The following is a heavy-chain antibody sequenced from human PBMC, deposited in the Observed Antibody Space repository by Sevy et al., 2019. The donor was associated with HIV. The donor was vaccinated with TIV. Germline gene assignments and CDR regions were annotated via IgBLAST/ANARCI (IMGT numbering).Heavy chain of an antibody. CDR3: VIPFSGGGGGY. Sequence: GGSLRLSCAGSGFTFSTYAMHWVRQTPGRGLEWVSTISYDGFNKYYRDSVKGRFAISRENSKNTQYLQMNSLRVEDTAVYYCVIPFSGGGGGYWGQGTLVTVSS. CDR2: ISYDGFNK. CDR1: GFTFSTYA. J-gene: IGHJ4*02. D-gene: IGHD2-21*01. V-gene: IGHV3-30*09.